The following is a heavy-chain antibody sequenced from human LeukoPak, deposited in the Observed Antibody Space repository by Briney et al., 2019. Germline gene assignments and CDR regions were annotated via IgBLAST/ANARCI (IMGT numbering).Heavy chain of an antibody. V-gene: IGHV3-48*02. J-gene: IGHJ4*02. CDR3: AREHSSSSGSVSDF. CDR2: ISSSSSTI. Sequence: PGGSPRLSCTASGFTFSSYNMNWVRQAPGKGLEWVSYISSSSSTIYYADSVKGRFTISRDNAKNSLYVQMNSLRDEDTAVYYCAREHSSSSGSVSDFWGQGTLVTVSS. CDR1: GFTFSSYN. D-gene: IGHD6-6*01.